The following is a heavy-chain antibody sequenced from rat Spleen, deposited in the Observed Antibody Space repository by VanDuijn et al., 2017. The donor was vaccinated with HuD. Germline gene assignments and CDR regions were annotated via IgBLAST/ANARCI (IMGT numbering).Heavy chain of an antibody. CDR3: ARHPDYSNDFDY. CDR1: GFTFNNYW. V-gene: IGHV5-31*01. J-gene: IGHJ2*01. D-gene: IGHD1-1*01. CDR2: ITNTGSRT. Sequence: EVQLVESGGGLVQPGRSLKLSCAASGFTFNNYWMTWIRQAPGKGLEWVASITNTGSRTYYRDSVKGRFTISRDNAKSTLYLQMDSLRSEDTATDYCARHPDYSNDFDYWGQGVMVTVSS.